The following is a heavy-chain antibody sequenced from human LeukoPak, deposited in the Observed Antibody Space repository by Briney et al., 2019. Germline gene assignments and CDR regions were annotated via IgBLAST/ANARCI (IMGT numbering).Heavy chain of an antibody. J-gene: IGHJ4*02. CDR2: NNPNSGAT. CDR3: ARGVWDSSGPRFDY. Sequence: ASVKVSCKASGYTFTDHYIHWVRQAPGQGLEWIGWNNPNSGATYYPQRFQGRVTMTRDTSMSTAYMELSRLSSDDTAVYYCARGVWDSSGPRFDYWGQGTLVTVSS. D-gene: IGHD3-22*01. CDR1: GYTFTDHY. V-gene: IGHV1-2*02.